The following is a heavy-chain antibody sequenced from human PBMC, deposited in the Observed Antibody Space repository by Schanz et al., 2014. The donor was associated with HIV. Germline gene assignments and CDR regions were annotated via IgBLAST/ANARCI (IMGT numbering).Heavy chain of an antibody. V-gene: IGHV3-30-3*01. Sequence: VQLMESGGGLVQPGRSLRLSCAASGFTLEDYAMHWVRQAPGKGLEWVPVISYDGSNKYYADSVKGRFTISRDNSKNTLYLQMNSLRAEDTAVYYCAKASPYYYDSSGYYYVFDYWGPGTSVTVSS. J-gene: IGHJ4*03. CDR3: AKASPYYYDSSGYYYVFDY. D-gene: IGHD3-22*01. CDR1: GFTLEDYA. CDR2: ISYDGSNK.